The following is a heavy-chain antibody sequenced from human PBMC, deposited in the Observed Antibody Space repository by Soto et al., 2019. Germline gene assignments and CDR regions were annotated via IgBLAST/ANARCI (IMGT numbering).Heavy chain of an antibody. CDR3: AREGNGDEDY. CDR2: ISGKNDKR. CDR1: GYTFIRYG. Sequence: QVQLVQSGGEIKKPGASVNVSCKASGYTFIRYGISWVRQAPGQGFEWMGWISGKNDKRNHAQKFRGRITMTTDTSTNTAYLEVRSLGSDYTAIYYCAREGNGDEDYWGQGTLVTVSS. V-gene: IGHV1-18*04. J-gene: IGHJ4*02. D-gene: IGHD4-4*01.